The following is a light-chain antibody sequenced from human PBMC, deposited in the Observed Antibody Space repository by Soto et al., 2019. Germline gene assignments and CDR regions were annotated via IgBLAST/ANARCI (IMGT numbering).Light chain of an antibody. CDR3: QQYDKSLPPVT. CDR1: RNVGTN. Sequence: DIILTQSPATLSVSPGERATLSCRASRNVGTNLAWYQHNLGQSPRLLIYGASTRVTDVPARFSGSGSGTDFTLIISYLKSEDLGVYYCQQYDKSLPPVTCAGGTKVEI. V-gene: IGKV3-15*01. J-gene: IGKJ4*01. CDR2: GAS.